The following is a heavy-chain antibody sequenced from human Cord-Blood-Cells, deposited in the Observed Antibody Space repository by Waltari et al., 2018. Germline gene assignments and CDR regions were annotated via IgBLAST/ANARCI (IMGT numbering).Heavy chain of an antibody. Sequence: QLQLQESGPGLVKPSETLSLTCTVSGGSISSSSYYWGWIRQPPGKGLEWIGSIDYSGSTYYHPSLKRRVTISVGTSKNQFSLKLSSVTAADTAVYYCVRHTGGYDFWSGYYAFDIWGQGTMVTVSS. CDR2: IDYSGST. CDR3: VRHTGGYDFWSGYYAFDI. V-gene: IGHV4-39*01. CDR1: GGSISSSSYY. D-gene: IGHD3-3*01. J-gene: IGHJ3*02.